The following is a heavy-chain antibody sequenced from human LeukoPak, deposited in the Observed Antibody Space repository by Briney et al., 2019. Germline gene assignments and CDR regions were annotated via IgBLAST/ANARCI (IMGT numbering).Heavy chain of an antibody. Sequence: GGSLRLSCAASGFTFSSYSMNWVRQAPGKGLEWISYISSSSSTIYYADSVKGRFTISRDNAKNSLYLQMNSLRAEDTAVYYCARDIYYDSSGYYGSVYWGQGTLVTVSS. CDR2: ISSSSSTI. CDR1: GFTFSSYS. V-gene: IGHV3-48*04. CDR3: ARDIYYDSSGYYGSVY. D-gene: IGHD3-22*01. J-gene: IGHJ4*02.